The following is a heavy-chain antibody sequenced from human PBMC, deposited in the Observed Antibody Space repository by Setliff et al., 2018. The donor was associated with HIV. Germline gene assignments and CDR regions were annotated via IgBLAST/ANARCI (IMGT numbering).Heavy chain of an antibody. CDR2: ISHGGST. V-gene: IGHV4-34*01. Sequence: SETLSLTCAVYGGSFSGYYWSWIRQPPGKGLEWIGEISHGGSTNYNPSLKSRVTISVDTSKNQVSLKLNSVTAADSAVYYCVRGANFYTPRKRIFDHWGQGVLVTVSS. CDR3: VRGANFYTPRKRIFDH. CDR1: GGSFSGYY. J-gene: IGHJ4*02. D-gene: IGHD3-3*01.